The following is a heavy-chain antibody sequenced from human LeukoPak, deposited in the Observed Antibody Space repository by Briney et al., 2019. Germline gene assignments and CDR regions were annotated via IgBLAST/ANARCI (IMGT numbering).Heavy chain of an antibody. D-gene: IGHD4-17*01. Sequence: ASVKVSCKASGYTFTSYYFSRVRQATGQGREWMGWMNPDSGKTGYAQKFQGRVTMTRNTSISTAYMELSSLRSEDTAVYYCARGNGDFIYWGQGTLVTVSS. CDR1: GYTFTSYY. J-gene: IGHJ4*02. CDR2: MNPDSGKT. V-gene: IGHV1-8*01. CDR3: ARGNGDFIY.